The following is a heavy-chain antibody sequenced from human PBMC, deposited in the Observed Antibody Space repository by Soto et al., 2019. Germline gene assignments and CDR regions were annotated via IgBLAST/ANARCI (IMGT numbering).Heavy chain of an antibody. CDR3: TRVFYVESQTDH. V-gene: IGHV3-30*03. CDR2: ISYDGSKK. D-gene: IGHD2-15*01. Sequence: QVQLVESGGGVVQPGMSLGLSCEGSGFTFSTYGMHWVRQAPGKGLEWVAFISYDGSKKLYAHSVKGRFASSRDNSKNTLYPLMKSLRTDDTAVYYCTRVFYVESQTDHWGHGTLVTVSS. CDR1: GFTFSTYG. J-gene: IGHJ5*02.